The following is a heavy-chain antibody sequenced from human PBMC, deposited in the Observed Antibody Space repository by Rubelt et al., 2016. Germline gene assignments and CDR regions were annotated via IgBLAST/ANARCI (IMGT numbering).Heavy chain of an antibody. CDR2: IYYSGST. D-gene: IGHD2-21*01. CDR3: ARRVISDVPISPDNWLNP. CDR1: GGSISSYY. Sequence: QVQLQESGPGLVKPSETLSLTCTVSGGSISSYYWSWIRQPPGKGLEWIGYIYYSGSTNYNPSLKSWVTLSGDTAKNQFSRKLRSVTAADTAVEFCARRVISDVPISPDNWLNPWGQGTLVTVSS. J-gene: IGHJ5*02. V-gene: IGHV4-59*08.